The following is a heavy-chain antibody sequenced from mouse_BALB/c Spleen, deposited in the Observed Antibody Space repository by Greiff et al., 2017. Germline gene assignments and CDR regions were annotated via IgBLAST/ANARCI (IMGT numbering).Heavy chain of an antibody. V-gene: IGHV1-82*01. CDR3: ARYDSSYAMDY. J-gene: IGHJ4*01. CDR1: GYAFSSSW. Sequence: VQLQQSGPELVKPGASVKISCKASGYAFSSSWMNWVKQRPGQGLEWIGRIYPGDGDTNYNGKFKGKATLTADKSSSTAYMQLSSLTSVDSAVYFCARYDSSYAMDYWGQGTSVTVSS. D-gene: IGHD2-4*01. CDR2: IYPGDGDT.